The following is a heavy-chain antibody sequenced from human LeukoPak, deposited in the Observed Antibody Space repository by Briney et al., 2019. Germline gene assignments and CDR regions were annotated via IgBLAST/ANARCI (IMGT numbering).Heavy chain of an antibody. CDR1: GGSFSGYY. J-gene: IGHJ5*02. CDR2: INHSGST. V-gene: IGHV4-34*01. Sequence: SETLSLTCAVYGGSFSGYYWSWIRQPPGKGLEWIGEINHSGSTNYNPSLKSRVTISVDTSKNQFSLKLSSVTAADTAVYYCASPPGSGYETPPHNWFDPWGQGTLVTVSS. CDR3: ASPPGSGYETPPHNWFDP. D-gene: IGHD5-12*01.